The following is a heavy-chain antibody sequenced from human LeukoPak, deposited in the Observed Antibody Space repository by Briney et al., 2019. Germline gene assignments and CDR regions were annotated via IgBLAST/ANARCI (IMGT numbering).Heavy chain of an antibody. CDR2: IRQDGSQK. D-gene: IGHD5-18*01. Sequence: GGSLRLSCAASGFTFSSYWMSWVRQAPGKGLEWVATIRQDGSQKYYVDSVKGRFTISRDSSKNTPYLQMNSLRAEDTAVYYCARGSGYTYAFTGRERTKSRLDYWGQGTLVTVSS. J-gene: IGHJ4*02. V-gene: IGHV3-7*01. CDR1: GFTFSSYW. CDR3: ARGSGYTYAFTGRERTKSRLDY.